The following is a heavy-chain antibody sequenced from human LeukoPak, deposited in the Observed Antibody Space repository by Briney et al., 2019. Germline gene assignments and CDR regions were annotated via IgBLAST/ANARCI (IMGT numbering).Heavy chain of an antibody. CDR3: ARHGLVLPDAFDI. Sequence: SETLSLTCTVSGDSVSSRSYYWGWIRQPPGKGLEWIGSIYYSGSTYYNPSLKSRVTISVDTSKNQFSLKLSSVTAADTAVYYCARHGLVLPDAFDIWGQGTMVTVSS. CDR2: IYYSGST. D-gene: IGHD3-10*01. CDR1: GDSVSSRSYY. V-gene: IGHV4-39*01. J-gene: IGHJ3*02.